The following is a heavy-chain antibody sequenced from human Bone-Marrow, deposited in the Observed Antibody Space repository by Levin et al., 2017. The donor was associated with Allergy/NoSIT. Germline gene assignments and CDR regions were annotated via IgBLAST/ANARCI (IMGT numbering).Heavy chain of an antibody. CDR2: IYYSGST. Sequence: SQTLSLTCTVSGGSISSYYWSWIRQPPGKGLEWIGYIYYSGSTNDNPSLKSRVTISVDTSKNQFSLKLSSVTAADTAVYYCARAGHYYYYMDVWGKGTTVTVSS. CDR1: GGSISSYY. V-gene: IGHV4-59*01. J-gene: IGHJ6*03. CDR3: ARAGHYYYYMDV.